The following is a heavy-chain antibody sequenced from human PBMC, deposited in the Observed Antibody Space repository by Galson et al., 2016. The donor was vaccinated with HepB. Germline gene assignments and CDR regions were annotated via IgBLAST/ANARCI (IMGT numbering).Heavy chain of an antibody. Sequence: SETLSLTCTVSGGSISNYRWSWIRQPPGKGLEWIGYVYNAGRTNYSPSLKSRVTISVDNSKNQFSLKLSSVTAAETAVYYCARNRYLGLNYYYYYGMDVWGQGTTVTVSS. CDR1: GGSISNYR. J-gene: IGHJ6*02. D-gene: IGHD1-26*01. CDR3: ARNRYLGLNYYYYYGMDV. V-gene: IGHV4-59*12. CDR2: VYNAGRT.